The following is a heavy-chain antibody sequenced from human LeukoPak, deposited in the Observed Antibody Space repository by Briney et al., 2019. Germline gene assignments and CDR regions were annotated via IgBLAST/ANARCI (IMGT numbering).Heavy chain of an antibody. D-gene: IGHD1-26*01. CDR1: GFTFSSYA. V-gene: IGHV3-23*01. J-gene: IGHJ5*02. CDR2: ISGSGSNT. CDR3: AKKYSTGLDP. Sequence: GVLRLSCAASGFTFSSYAMSWVRQAPGKGLEWVSDISGSGSNTYYADSVKGRFTISRDNSKNTLYLQMNSLRVEDTAVYYCAKKYSTGLDPWGQGTLVTVSS.